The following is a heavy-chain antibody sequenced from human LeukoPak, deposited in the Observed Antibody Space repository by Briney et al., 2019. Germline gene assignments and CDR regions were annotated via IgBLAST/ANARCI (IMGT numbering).Heavy chain of an antibody. D-gene: IGHD3-3*01. CDR3: ARLTIFGGRDY. J-gene: IGHJ4*02. CDR1: GGSISSSSYY. Sequence: SETMSLTCTVSGGSISSSSYYWGWIRQPPGKGLEGIGSIYYSGSTYYNPSLKSRVTISVDTSKNQFSLKLSSVTAADTAVYYCARLTIFGGRDYWGQGTLVTVSS. V-gene: IGHV4-39*01. CDR2: IYYSGST.